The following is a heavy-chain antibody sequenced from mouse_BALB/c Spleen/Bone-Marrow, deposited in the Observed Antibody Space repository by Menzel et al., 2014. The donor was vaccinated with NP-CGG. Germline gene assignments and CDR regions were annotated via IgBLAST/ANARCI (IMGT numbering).Heavy chain of an antibody. CDR2: IWRGGST. V-gene: IGHV2-5*01. CDR3: ARYDRYYFDY. D-gene: IGHD2-14*01. J-gene: IGHJ2*01. Sequence: VQRVESGPGLVQPSQSLYITCTVSGFSLTSYGIHWVRQSPGKGLEWLGVIWRGGSTDYNAAFMSRLSITKDNSRSQVFFKMNSLQADDTAIYYCARYDRYYFDYWGQGTTLTVSS. CDR1: GFSLTSYG.